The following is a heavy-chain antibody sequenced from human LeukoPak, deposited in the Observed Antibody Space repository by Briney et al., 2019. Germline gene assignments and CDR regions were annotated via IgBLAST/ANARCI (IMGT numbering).Heavy chain of an antibody. J-gene: IGHJ4*02. D-gene: IGHD2-2*01. CDR2: INPNSGGT. CDR3: ARDRTKYCRSTSCPLDY. V-gene: IGHV1-2*02. Sequence: ASVKVSCKASGYTFTGYYMHWARQAPGQGLEWMGWINPNSGGTNYAQKFQGRVTMTRDTSISTAYMELSRLRSDDTAVYYCARDRTKYCRSTSCPLDYWGQGTLVTVSS. CDR1: GYTFTGYY.